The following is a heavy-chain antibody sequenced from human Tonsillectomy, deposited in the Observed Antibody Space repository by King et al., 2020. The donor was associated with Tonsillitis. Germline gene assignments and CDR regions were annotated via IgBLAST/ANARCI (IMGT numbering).Heavy chain of an antibody. CDR1: GFTFSSYD. J-gene: IGHJ4*02. CDR2: ISFDGNNK. D-gene: IGHD3-22*01. CDR3: AKDLGDYYDSSGYFDY. Sequence: VQLVESGGGVVQPGRSLRLSCAASGFTFSSYDMHWVRQAPGKGLEWVAVISFDGNNKYYADSVKGRFTISRDNSRNTLYLRMNSLIAEDTAVYYCAKDLGDYYDSSGYFDYWGQGTLVTVSS. V-gene: IGHV3-30*18.